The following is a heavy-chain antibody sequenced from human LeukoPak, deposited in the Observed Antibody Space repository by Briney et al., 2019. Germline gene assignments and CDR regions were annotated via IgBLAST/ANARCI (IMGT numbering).Heavy chain of an antibody. D-gene: IGHD6-19*01. V-gene: IGHV3-9*01. Sequence: GRSLRLSCTASGFTFGDYAMHWVRLAPGKGLEWVSGISWNSGNIDYADSVKGRFTISRDNAKNSLCLQMNSLRPEDTAFYYCAKGDSGSYYYYGMDVWGRGTTVTVSS. CDR3: AKGDSGSYYYYGMDV. CDR2: ISWNSGNI. CDR1: GFTFGDYA. J-gene: IGHJ6*02.